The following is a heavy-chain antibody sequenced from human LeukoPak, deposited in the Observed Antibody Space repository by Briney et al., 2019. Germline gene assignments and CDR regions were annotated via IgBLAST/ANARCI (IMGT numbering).Heavy chain of an antibody. D-gene: IGHD2-21*01. CDR3: ARAVHITPNWFDP. V-gene: IGHV4-38-2*02. Sequence: PSETLSLTCTVSGYSISSGYYWGWIRQPSGKGLEWIGSIYHSGSTYYNPSLKSRVTISVGTSKNQFSLKLSSVTAADTAVYYCARAVHITPNWFDPWGQGTLVTVSS. CDR1: GYSISSGYY. CDR2: IYHSGST. J-gene: IGHJ5*02.